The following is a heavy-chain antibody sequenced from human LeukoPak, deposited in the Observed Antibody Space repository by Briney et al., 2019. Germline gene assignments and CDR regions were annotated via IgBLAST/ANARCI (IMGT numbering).Heavy chain of an antibody. Sequence: GGALRLSCAASGFTVDSNYMSWVRQAPGKGVEWVSLIYTGGSTYYADSVRGRFTISRANSKNTLYLQMNSLRPEDTAVYYCARGFGKAAANVFGGYTMDVWGQGTTVTVSS. D-gene: IGHD6-13*01. CDR2: IYTGGST. J-gene: IGHJ6*02. V-gene: IGHV3-66*02. CDR3: ARGFGKAAANVFGGYTMDV. CDR1: GFTVDSNY.